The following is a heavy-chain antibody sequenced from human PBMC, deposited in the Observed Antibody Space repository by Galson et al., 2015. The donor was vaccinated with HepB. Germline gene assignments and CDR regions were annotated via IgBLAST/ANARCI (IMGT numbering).Heavy chain of an antibody. CDR1: GFTFDDYA. CDR3: AKDNRLRFLEWSDCGTDV. Sequence: SLRLSCAASGFTFDDYAMHWVRQAPGKGLEWVSGISWNSGNIGYADSVKGRFTISRDNGKNSLYLQMNSLRVEDTASYYCAKDNRLRFLEWSDCGTDVWGQGTTVTVSS. V-gene: IGHV3-9*01. D-gene: IGHD3-3*01. CDR2: ISWNSGNI. J-gene: IGHJ6*02.